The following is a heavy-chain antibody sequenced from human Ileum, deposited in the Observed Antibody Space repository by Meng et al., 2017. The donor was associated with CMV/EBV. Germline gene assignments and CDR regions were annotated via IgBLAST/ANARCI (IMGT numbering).Heavy chain of an antibody. Sequence: SGFSVSDTYMSWVRQAPGKGLEWVSVIFSGGSTYYADSVKGRFTISKDKSKNTLYLQMNSLRVEDTAVYYCARDRASTITRGGYFDYWGLGSLVTVSS. CDR3: ARDRASTITRGGYFDY. J-gene: IGHJ4*02. V-gene: IGHV3-53*01. D-gene: IGHD4-11*01. CDR2: IFSGGST. CDR1: GFSVSDTY.